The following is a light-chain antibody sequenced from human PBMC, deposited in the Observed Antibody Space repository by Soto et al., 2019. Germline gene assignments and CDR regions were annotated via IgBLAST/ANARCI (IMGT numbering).Light chain of an antibody. CDR3: SSHAGSSVV. CDR1: SSDVGGYNY. J-gene: IGLJ1*01. CDR2: DVT. Sequence: QSVLTQPRSVSGSPGQSVTISCTGTSSDVGGYNYVSWYQQHPGKAPKLMIYDVTTRPSGVPDRLSGSKSGNTASLTISGLQAEDEADYYCSSHAGSSVVFGTGTKVTVL. V-gene: IGLV2-11*01.